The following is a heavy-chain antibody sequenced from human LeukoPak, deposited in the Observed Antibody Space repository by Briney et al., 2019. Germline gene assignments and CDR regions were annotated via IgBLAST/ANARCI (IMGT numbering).Heavy chain of an antibody. CDR2: ISGSGGST. D-gene: IGHD6-13*01. CDR1: GFTVSSYA. J-gene: IGHJ3*02. Sequence: GGSLRLSCAASGFTVSSYAMSWVRQAPGKGLEWVSAISGSGGSTYYADSVKGRFTISRDNSKNTLYLQMNSLRAEDTAVYYCAKDQEGIAAAGTGGAFDIWGQGTMVTVSS. CDR3: AKDQEGIAAAGTGGAFDI. V-gene: IGHV3-23*01.